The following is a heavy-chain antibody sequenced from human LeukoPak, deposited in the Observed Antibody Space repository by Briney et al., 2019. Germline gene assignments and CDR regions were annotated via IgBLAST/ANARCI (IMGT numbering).Heavy chain of an antibody. J-gene: IGHJ4*02. CDR3: ARAITMVRGVDSGYFDY. Sequence: GGSLRLSCAASGFTFSSYSMNWVRQAPGKGLEWVSYISSSSSTIYYADSVKGRLTISRDNAKNSLYLQMNSLRAEDTAVYYCARAITMVRGVDSGYFDYWGQGTLVTVSS. D-gene: IGHD3-10*01. V-gene: IGHV3-48*04. CDR2: ISSSSSTI. CDR1: GFTFSSYS.